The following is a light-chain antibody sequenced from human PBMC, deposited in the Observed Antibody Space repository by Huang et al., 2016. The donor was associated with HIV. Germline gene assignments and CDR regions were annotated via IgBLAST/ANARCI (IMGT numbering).Light chain of an antibody. CDR2: GAS. V-gene: IGKV3-15*01. CDR3: QQYNKWPPYT. Sequence: VMTQSPATLSVSPGERATLSCRASESILRNLAWYQQRPGPPPRLLIYGASVRLPGIPDRFRGSGSGTEVSLTISSLQSEDFAVYYCQQYNKWPPYTYGQGTKLEIK. J-gene: IGKJ2*01. CDR1: ESILRN.